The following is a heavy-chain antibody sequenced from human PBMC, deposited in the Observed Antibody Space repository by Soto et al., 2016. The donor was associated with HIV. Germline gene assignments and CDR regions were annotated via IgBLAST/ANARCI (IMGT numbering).Heavy chain of an antibody. V-gene: IGHV3-15*01. Sequence: DVQLVESGGGLVKPGESLSLSCAASGFTFNNAWMSWVRQAPGKGLEWIARIKSRVNGGTIHYAVPVKGRFTISRDDSRNTLFLQMNSLKSEDTAVYFCTTAGGLAYYDDSGCYPYFDHWGLGTLVTVSS. CDR2: IKSRVNGGTI. CDR1: GFTFNNAW. CDR3: TTAGGLAYYDDSGCYPYFDH. J-gene: IGHJ4*02. D-gene: IGHD3-22*01.